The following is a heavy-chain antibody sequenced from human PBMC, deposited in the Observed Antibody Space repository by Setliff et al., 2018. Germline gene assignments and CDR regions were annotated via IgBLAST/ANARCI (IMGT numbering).Heavy chain of an antibody. CDR1: GGSISSGDYY. D-gene: IGHD3-9*01. J-gene: IGHJ4*02. CDR3: ARGYGVLTGYYNY. Sequence: SETLSLTCTVSGGSISSGDYYWSWIRQPPGKGLEWIGYIYYSGSTYYNPSLKSRVTISVDTSKNQFSLKLSSVTAADTAVYYWARGYGVLTGYYNYWGQGTLVTVSS. CDR2: IYYSGST. V-gene: IGHV4-30-4*08.